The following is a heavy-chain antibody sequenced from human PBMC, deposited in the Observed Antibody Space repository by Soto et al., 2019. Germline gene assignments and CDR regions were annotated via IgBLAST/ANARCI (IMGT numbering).Heavy chain of an antibody. CDR2: ITGSDGST. J-gene: IGHJ4*02. Sequence: EVQLLESGGGLVQPGGSLRLSCVASGFTFSSYAMSWVRQAPGKGLEWVSAITGSDGSTYYADSMKGRFTISRDNSKNTVYLQMNSLRAEDTALYYCAKERGGSYSGYWGQGTLVTVSS. D-gene: IGHD1-26*01. V-gene: IGHV3-23*01. CDR3: AKERGGSYSGY. CDR1: GFTFSSYA.